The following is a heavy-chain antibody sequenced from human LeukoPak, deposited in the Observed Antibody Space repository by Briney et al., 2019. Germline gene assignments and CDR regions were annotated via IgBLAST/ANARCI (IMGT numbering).Heavy chain of an antibody. D-gene: IGHD5-12*01. CDR1: GFTFSDYY. CDR3: ASIVATRTPFDY. J-gene: IGHJ4*02. CDR2: ISGSGGST. V-gene: IGHV3-23*01. Sequence: GGSLRLSCAASGFTFSDYYMSWIRQAPGKGLEWVSAISGSGGSTYYADSVKGRFTISRDNSKNTLYLQMNSLRAEDTAVYYCASIVATRTPFDYWGQGTLVTVSS.